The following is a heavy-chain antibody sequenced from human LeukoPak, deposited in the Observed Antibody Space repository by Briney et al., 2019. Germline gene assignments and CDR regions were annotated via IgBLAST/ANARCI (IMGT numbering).Heavy chain of an antibody. J-gene: IGHJ4*02. D-gene: IGHD6-13*01. V-gene: IGHV1-8*01. CDR1: GYTFTSSD. Sequence: GASVKVSCKASGYTFTSSDINWVRQAPGQGLAWMGWTNPNSGKTGYARKFQGRVTMTKNTSISTAYMEVSSLGYDDTAIYYCARGRPGLASAGTYDFWGQGTLITVSS. CDR3: ARGRPGLASAGTYDF. CDR2: TNPNSGKT.